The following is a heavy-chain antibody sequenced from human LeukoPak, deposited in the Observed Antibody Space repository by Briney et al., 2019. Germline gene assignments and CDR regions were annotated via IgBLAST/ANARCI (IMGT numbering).Heavy chain of an antibody. CDR3: ARDLEYYGSGSYLSNWFDP. Sequence: KSSETLSLTCTVSGGSISSYYWTWIRQPPGKGLEWIGYIYYSGNTNCNPPLKSRLTISIDTSKNQFSLNLSSLTAADTAVYYCARDLEYYGSGSYLSNWFDPWGQGTLVTVSS. D-gene: IGHD3-10*01. J-gene: IGHJ5*02. CDR2: IYYSGNT. V-gene: IGHV4-59*01. CDR1: GGSISSYY.